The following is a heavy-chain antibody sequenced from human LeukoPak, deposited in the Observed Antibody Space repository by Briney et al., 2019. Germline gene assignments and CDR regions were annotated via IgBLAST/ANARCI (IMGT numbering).Heavy chain of an antibody. CDR1: GFTFSSYS. J-gene: IGHJ4*02. CDR2: ISSSSSYI. D-gene: IGHD3-22*01. Sequence: GGSLRLSCAASGFTFSSYSMNWVRQAPGKGLEWVSSISSSSSYIYYADSVKGRSTISRDNAKNSLYLQMNSLRAEDTAVYYCARDPPYYYDSSGYYPFNYWGQGTLVTVSS. V-gene: IGHV3-21*01. CDR3: ARDPPYYYDSSGYYPFNY.